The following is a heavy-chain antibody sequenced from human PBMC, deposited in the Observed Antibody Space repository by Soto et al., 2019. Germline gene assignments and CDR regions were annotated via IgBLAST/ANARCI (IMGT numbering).Heavy chain of an antibody. Sequence: QVQLQQWGAGLLKPSETLSLTCAVYGGSFSGYYWRWIRQPPGKGLEWIVEINHSGSTNYNPSLLSRFTRSVDTSKTQFSLKLSSVTAAYPAVYDCARGGRIMITFGGVIVIQGGPDYWGQGTLVTVSS. CDR3: ARGGRIMITFGGVIVIQGGPDY. V-gene: IGHV4-34*01. D-gene: IGHD3-16*02. J-gene: IGHJ4*02. CDR1: GGSFSGYY. CDR2: INHSGST.